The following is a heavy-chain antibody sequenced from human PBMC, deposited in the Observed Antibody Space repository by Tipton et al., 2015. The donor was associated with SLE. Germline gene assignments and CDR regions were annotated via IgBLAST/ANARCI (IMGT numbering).Heavy chain of an antibody. D-gene: IGHD3-3*02. Sequence: TLSLTCVAKGVSFTDTYWSWIRQPPGKGLEWLGEITHFGTTNYNPSLKNRLTIALDTSTNQFSLKLNSVTAADTAVYYCARDLASYYGVDVWGQGTTVTVSS. CDR3: ARDLASYYGVDV. V-gene: IGHV4-34*09. CDR2: ITHFGTT. CDR1: GVSFTDTY. J-gene: IGHJ6*02.